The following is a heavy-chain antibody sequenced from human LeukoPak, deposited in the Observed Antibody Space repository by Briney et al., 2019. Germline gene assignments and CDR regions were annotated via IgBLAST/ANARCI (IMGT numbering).Heavy chain of an antibody. J-gene: IGHJ4*02. CDR2: ISSSASTI. CDR1: GFTFRDYY. Sequence: GGSLRLFCAASGFTFRDYYMSWIRQAPGKGLEWVSYISSSASTIYYADSVKGRFTISRDNGKNSLYLQMNSLRAEDTAVYYCARDVGITGKTRYDYWGQGTLVTVSS. CDR3: ARDVGITGKTRYDY. V-gene: IGHV3-11*01. D-gene: IGHD1-20*01.